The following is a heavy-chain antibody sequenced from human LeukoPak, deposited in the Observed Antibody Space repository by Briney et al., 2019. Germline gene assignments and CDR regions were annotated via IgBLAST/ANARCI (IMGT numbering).Heavy chain of an antibody. V-gene: IGHV1-69*01. CDR2: IIPIFGTA. Sequence: ASVKVSCKASVGTFSSYAISWVRQAPGQGREWMGGIIPIFGTANYAQKFQGRVTITADESTSTAYMELSSLRSEDTAVYYCARDSSNSSSSYWGQGTLVTVSS. D-gene: IGHD6-6*01. CDR3: ARDSSNSSSSY. J-gene: IGHJ4*02. CDR1: VGTFSSYA.